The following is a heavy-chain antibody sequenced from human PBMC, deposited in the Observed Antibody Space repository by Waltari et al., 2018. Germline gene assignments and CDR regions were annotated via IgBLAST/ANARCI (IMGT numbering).Heavy chain of an antibody. J-gene: IGHJ4*02. D-gene: IGHD3-3*01. CDR2: IKQDESEK. Sequence: DVHLVESGGGLVQPGGSLRLSCAASRFSFSGYCMSWVSQAPGGGLEWVANIKQDESEKYYLDSVKGRFTVSRDNARNSLYLQMNNLRAEDTAVYYCARDYDSYFDYWGQGTPVTVSS. CDR1: RFSFSGYC. V-gene: IGHV3-7*03. CDR3: ARDYDSYFDY.